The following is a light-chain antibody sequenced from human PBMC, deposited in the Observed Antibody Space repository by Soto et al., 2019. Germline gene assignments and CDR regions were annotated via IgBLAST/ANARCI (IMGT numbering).Light chain of an antibody. V-gene: IGKV1-5*01. CDR3: QQYNSYSYT. CDR1: QSISSW. J-gene: IGKJ2*01. CDR2: DAS. Sequence: DIQMTQSPSTLSASVENRVTITCRASQSISSWLAWYQQKPGKAPKLLIYDASSLESGVPSRFSGSGSGTEFTLTISSLQTDDFATYYCQQYNSYSYTVGQGTK.